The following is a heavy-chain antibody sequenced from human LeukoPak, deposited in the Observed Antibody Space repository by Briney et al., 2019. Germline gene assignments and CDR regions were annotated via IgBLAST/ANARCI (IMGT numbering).Heavy chain of an antibody. Sequence: SETLSLTCIVSGDSISRGGYCWSWVRQHPGNWRGWLVYIFYSGTTYYNPSRKSRLNISVDTSKNQFSLMLTSVTAEDTAVYYCARDLRGIRGVGCNWFDPWGQGTLVTVSS. D-gene: IGHD3-10*01. CDR1: GDSISRGGYC. CDR3: ARDLRGIRGVGCNWFDP. CDR2: IFYSGTT. V-gene: IGHV4-31*03. J-gene: IGHJ5*02.